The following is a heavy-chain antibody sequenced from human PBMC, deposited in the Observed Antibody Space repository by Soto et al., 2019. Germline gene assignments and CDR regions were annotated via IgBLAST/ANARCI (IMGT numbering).Heavy chain of an antibody. CDR1: GGSISSSNW. D-gene: IGHD3-10*01. Sequence: QVQLQESGPGLVKPSGTLSLTCAGSGGSISSSNWWSWVRQPPGKGLEWIADIYHSGNTNYNPSLKSRVTMAVDTASNQVSLKLSSGTAADTAVYYCVRRWGEGRVDYWGQGTLVTFSS. CDR2: IYHSGNT. V-gene: IGHV4-4*02. CDR3: VRRWGEGRVDY. J-gene: IGHJ4*02.